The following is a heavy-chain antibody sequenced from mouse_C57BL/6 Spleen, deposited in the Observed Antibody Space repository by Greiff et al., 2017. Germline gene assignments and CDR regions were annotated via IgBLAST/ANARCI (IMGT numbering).Heavy chain of an antibody. J-gene: IGHJ3*01. CDR3: ARGDYYGSSYSWCAY. Sequence: VQLQQPGAELVRPGSSVKLSCKASGYTFTSYWMHWVKQRPIQGLEWIGNIDPSDSETHYNQKFKDKATLTVDKSSSTAYMQLSSLTSEDSAVYYCARGDYYGSSYSWCAYWGQGTLVTVSA. CDR2: IDPSDSET. D-gene: IGHD1-1*01. CDR1: GYTFTSYW. V-gene: IGHV1-52*01.